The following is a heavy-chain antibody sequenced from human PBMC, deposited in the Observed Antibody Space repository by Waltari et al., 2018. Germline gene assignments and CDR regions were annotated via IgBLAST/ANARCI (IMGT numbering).Heavy chain of an antibody. CDR2: IYTSGST. CDR3: ARENSSGNDY. V-gene: IGHV4-61*09. J-gene: IGHJ4*02. CDR1: GGSIRSGSYY. D-gene: IGHD6-19*01. Sequence: QVQLQESGPGLVKPSQTLSLTCTVSGGSIRSGSYYWRWIRQPAGKGLEWIGYIYTSGSTNYNPSLKSRVTISVDTSKNQFSLKLSSVTAADTAVYYCARENSSGNDYWGQGTLVTVSS.